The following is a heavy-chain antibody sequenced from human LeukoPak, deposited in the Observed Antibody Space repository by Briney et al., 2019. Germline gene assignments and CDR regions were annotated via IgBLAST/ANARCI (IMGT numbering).Heavy chain of an antibody. V-gene: IGHV4-59*08. J-gene: IGHJ4*02. CDR3: ARIIVVTSTDYFDS. Sequence: PSETLSLTCTVSGGSISSYYWSWIRQPPGKGLEWIGYIYYSGTTNYNPSLQSRVTISVDASKSQFSLHLSSVTAADTALYYCARIIVVTSTDYFDSWGQGTLVTVSS. CDR2: IYYSGTT. D-gene: IGHD2/OR15-2a*01. CDR1: GGSISSYY.